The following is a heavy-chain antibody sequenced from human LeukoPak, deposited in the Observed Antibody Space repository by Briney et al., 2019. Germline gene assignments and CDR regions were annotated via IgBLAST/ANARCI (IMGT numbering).Heavy chain of an antibody. CDR2: IYPSADTT. Sequence: GASVTVSCKTSGYTFTSYFIHWVRQAPGQGLEWMGIIYPSADTTSYAQKFQGRLTLTRDMSTSTVYMKLNSLRSEDTAIYFCARSSLAVYFDHWGQGTRVTASS. V-gene: IGHV1-46*01. J-gene: IGHJ4*02. CDR1: GYTFTSYF. CDR3: ARSSLAVYFDH.